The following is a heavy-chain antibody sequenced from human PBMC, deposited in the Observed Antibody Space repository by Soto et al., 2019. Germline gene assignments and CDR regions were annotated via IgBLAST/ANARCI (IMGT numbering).Heavy chain of an antibody. Sequence: SETLSLTCAVYGGSFSGYYWSWIRQPPGKGLEWIGEINHSGSTNYNPSLKSRVTISVDTSKNQFSLKLSSVTAADTAVYYCARGRGSSSWYYYYYMDVWGKGTTVTVSS. CDR1: GGSFSGYY. V-gene: IGHV4-34*01. D-gene: IGHD6-13*01. CDR3: ARGRGSSSWYYYYYMDV. J-gene: IGHJ6*03. CDR2: INHSGST.